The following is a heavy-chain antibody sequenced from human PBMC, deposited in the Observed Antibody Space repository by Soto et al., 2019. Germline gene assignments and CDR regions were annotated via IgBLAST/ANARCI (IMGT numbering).Heavy chain of an antibody. V-gene: IGHV3-48*02. Sequence: WGSLRLSCAASGFTFSSYSMNWVRHSPLKGLEWVSYISSSSSTIYYADSVKGRFTISRDNAKNSLYLQMNSLRDEDTAVYYCARTYYYDSSGPTEGYWGQGTLVTVSS. CDR2: ISSSSSTI. CDR3: ARTYYYDSSGPTEGY. CDR1: GFTFSSYS. J-gene: IGHJ4*02. D-gene: IGHD3-22*01.